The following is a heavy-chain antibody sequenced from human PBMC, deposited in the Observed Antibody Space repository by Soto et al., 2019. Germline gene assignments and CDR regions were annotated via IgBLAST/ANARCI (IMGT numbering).Heavy chain of an antibody. CDR3: AKGDGGYFDH. CDR2: IEISGRAT. V-gene: IGHV3-23*05. CDR1: GFSFSNYA. J-gene: IGHJ4*02. Sequence: EVQLLESGGGLVQPGGSLRLSCIASGFSFSNYAMIWVSQAPGKGPEWVSSIEISGRATYYADAVKGRFTISRDDSKNAVYLQMNSLRGEDTAVYFCAKGDGGYFDHWGQGSLVTVSS. D-gene: IGHD3-16*01.